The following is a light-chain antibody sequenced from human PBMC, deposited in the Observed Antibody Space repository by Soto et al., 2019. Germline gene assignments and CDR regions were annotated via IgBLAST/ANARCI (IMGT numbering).Light chain of an antibody. V-gene: IGKV1-5*01. CDR3: QQYNSYSVT. J-gene: IGKJ1*01. CDR2: AAS. CDR1: QTIIGY. Sequence: DIQMTQSPSSLSASIGDSVTITCRASQTIIGYLNWYQQKPGKAPRLLINAASNLQSGVPSRFRGSGSGTEFTLTISSLQPDDFATYYCQQYNSYSVTFGQGTKVDIK.